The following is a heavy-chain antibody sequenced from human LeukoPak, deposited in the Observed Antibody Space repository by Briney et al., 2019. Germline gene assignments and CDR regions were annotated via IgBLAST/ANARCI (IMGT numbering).Heavy chain of an antibody. CDR3: ARGYNSWSSLDY. V-gene: IGHV4-61*02. CDR2: IYASGTT. Sequence: PSQTLSLTCTVSGGSITSGGDYYWSWIRQPAGKGLEWIGRIYASGTTNYYPSLKSRVTTSIDMSRNQFSLKLSSVTAADTAVYYCARGYNSWSSLDYWGQGTLVTVSS. CDR1: GGSITSGGDYY. J-gene: IGHJ4*02. D-gene: IGHD3-3*01.